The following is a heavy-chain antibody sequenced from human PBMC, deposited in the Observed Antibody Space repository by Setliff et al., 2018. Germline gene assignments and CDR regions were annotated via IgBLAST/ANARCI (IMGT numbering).Heavy chain of an antibody. V-gene: IGHV4-39*01. CDR2: IYYSGST. D-gene: IGHD2-2*01. J-gene: IGHJ6*03. Sequence: PSETLSLTCTVSGGSISSSSYYWGWIRQPPGKGLEWIGSIYYSGSTYYNPSLKSRVTISVDTSKNQFSLKLSSVTAADTAVYYCARRVRGYQLLFGDYYYYMDVWGKGTTVTVSS. CDR1: GGSISSSSYY. CDR3: ARRVRGYQLLFGDYYYYMDV.